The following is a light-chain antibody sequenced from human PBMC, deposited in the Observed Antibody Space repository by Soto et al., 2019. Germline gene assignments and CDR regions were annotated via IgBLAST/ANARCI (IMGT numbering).Light chain of an antibody. V-gene: IGKV1-39*01. CDR2: AAS. CDR1: QSISSY. Sequence: DIQMTQSPSSLSASVGDRVTITCRASQSISSYLNWYQQKPGKAPKLLIYAASSLQSGVPSRFSGSGSGTDFTLTISSLQPEDFATYYCQQNYSTPPWTFGQGTKVENK. J-gene: IGKJ1*01. CDR3: QQNYSTPPWT.